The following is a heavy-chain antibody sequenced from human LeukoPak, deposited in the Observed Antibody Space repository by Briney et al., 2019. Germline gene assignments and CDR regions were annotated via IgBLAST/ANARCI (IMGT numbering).Heavy chain of an antibody. J-gene: IGHJ5*02. CDR1: GGSISSYY. D-gene: IGHD3-10*01. CDR3: ARVNQRRDSGSNSWFDP. Sequence: SETLSLTCTVSGGSISSYYWSWIRQPPGKGLEWIGYIYYSGSTNYNPSLKSRVTISVDTSKNQFSLKLSSVTAADTAVYYCARVNQRRDSGSNSWFDPWGQGTLVTVSS. V-gene: IGHV4-59*01. CDR2: IYYSGST.